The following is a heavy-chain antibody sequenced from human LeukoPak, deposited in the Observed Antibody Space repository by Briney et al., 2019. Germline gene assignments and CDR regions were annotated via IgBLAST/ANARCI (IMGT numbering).Heavy chain of an antibody. Sequence: LETLSLTCSVSDDSITMYYWTWIRQPPGKGLEWIGYVDHTGSTNFNPSLNGRVSISVDTSKNQFSLKLSSVTAADTAVYYCARKDSYYFDYWGQGTLVTVSS. CDR3: ARKDSYYFDY. V-gene: IGHV4-59*08. CDR1: DDSITMYY. CDR2: VDHTGST. J-gene: IGHJ4*02.